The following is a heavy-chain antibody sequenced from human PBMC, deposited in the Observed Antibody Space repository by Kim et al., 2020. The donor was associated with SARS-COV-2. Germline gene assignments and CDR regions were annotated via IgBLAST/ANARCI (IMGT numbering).Heavy chain of an antibody. D-gene: IGHD3-16*02. CDR2: IKQDGSEK. CDR1: GFTFSSYW. J-gene: IGHJ4*02. V-gene: IGHV3-7*01. Sequence: GGSLRLSCAASGFTFSSYWMSWVRQAPGKGLEWVANIKQDGSEKYYVDSVKGRFTISRDNAKNSLYLQMNSLRAEDTAVYYCATQKQMYYDYVWGSYRPYVTPNRADYWGQGTLVTVSS. CDR3: ATQKQMYYDYVWGSYRPYVTPNRADY.